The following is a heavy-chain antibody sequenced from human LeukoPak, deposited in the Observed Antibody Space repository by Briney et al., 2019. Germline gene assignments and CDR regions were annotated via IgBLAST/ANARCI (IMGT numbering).Heavy chain of an antibody. CDR3: ARDPILSGYDF. V-gene: IGHV3-23*01. CDR2: IDYSGGST. J-gene: IGHJ4*02. CDR1: GFTLSSYE. Sequence: PGGSLRLSCTVSGFTLSSYEMSWIRQAPGKGLEWVSSIDYSGGSTYYADSVKGRFTISRDNSKNTLYLQMNSLRADDTAVYYCARDPILSGYDFWGQGTLVTVSS. D-gene: IGHD5-12*01.